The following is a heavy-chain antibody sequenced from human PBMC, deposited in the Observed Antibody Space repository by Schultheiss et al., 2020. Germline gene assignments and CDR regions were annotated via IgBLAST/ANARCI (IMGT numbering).Heavy chain of an antibody. CDR1: GFTFSSYA. CDR3: AKDYGDYGRVYGYFDY. Sequence: GESLKISCAASGFTFSSYAMSWVRQAPGKGLEWVSAISGSGGSTYYADSVKGRFTISRDNSKNTLYLQMNSLRAEDTAVYYCAKDYGDYGRVYGYFDYWGQGTLVTVSS. J-gene: IGHJ4*02. V-gene: IGHV3-23*01. CDR2: ISGSGGST. D-gene: IGHD4-17*01.